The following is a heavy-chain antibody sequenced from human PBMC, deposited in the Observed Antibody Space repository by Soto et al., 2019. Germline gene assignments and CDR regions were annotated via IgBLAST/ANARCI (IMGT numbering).Heavy chain of an antibody. D-gene: IGHD5-18*01. CDR3: APRLRRVDTAMVTIDY. J-gene: IGHJ4*02. CDR2: FDPEDGET. V-gene: IGHV1-24*01. CDR1: GYTLTELS. Sequence: QVQLVQSGAEVKKPGASVKVSCKVSGYTLTELSMHWVRQAPGKGLEWMGGFDPEDGETIYAQKFQGRVTMTEDTSTDTAYMELSSLRSEDTAVYYWAPRLRRVDTAMVTIDYWGQGTLVTVSS.